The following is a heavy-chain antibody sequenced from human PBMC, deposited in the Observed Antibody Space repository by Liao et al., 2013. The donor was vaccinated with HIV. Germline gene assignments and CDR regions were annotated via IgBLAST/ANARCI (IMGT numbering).Heavy chain of an antibody. CDR1: GGSISSRGYY. D-gene: IGHD3-3*01. Sequence: QLPLQGSGPGLVKPSETLSLTCAVSGGSISSRGYYWGWIRQPPGKGLEWIGSVYYTGNTYYNPSLKSRVTITLDMSKNDFSLKLSSVTAADTAVYYCARASHDFWSGYYIDNWGQGTLVTVSS. J-gene: IGHJ4*02. CDR3: ARASHDFWSGYYIDN. CDR2: VYYTGNT. V-gene: IGHV4-39*07.